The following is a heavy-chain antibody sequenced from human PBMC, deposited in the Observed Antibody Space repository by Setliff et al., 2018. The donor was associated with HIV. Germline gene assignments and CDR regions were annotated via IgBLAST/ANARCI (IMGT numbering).Heavy chain of an antibody. Sequence: GGSLRLSCAASGFTFSGYAMHWVRQAPGKGLEWVAVISYDGNTKHYADSVKGRFTISRDNSKNTLYVQMNSLRPEDTAVYFCAREAAPGLEYFRHWGQGSLVTVSS. CDR1: GFTFSGYA. V-gene: IGHV3-30*04. CDR3: AREAAPGLEYFRH. D-gene: IGHD6-13*01. J-gene: IGHJ1*01. CDR2: ISYDGNTK.